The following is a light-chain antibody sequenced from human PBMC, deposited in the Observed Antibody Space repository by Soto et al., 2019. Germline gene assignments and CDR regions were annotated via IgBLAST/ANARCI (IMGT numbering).Light chain of an antibody. CDR3: QQLGSSLWT. CDR1: QSVSSSY. V-gene: IGKV3-20*01. J-gene: IGKJ1*01. CDR2: GAS. Sequence: EIVLTQSPGTLSLSPGERASLSRRASQSVSSSYLAWYQQKPGQAPRLLIYGASNRATGIPDRFSGSGSGTDFTLTITRLEPEDFAVYYCQQLGSSLWTFGQGTKVDIK.